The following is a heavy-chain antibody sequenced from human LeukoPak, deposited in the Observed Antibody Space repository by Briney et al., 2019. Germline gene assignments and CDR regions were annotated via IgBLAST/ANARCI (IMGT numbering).Heavy chain of an antibody. CDR3: AREGWGAYGSVLNYYYGMDV. Sequence: GGSLRLSCAASGFTFSSYAMHWVRQAPGKGLEWEAVISYDGSNKYYADSVKGRFTISRDNFKNTPYQQMNSLRAEDRAVYYGAREGWGAYGSVLNYYYGMDVWYKGTRVPVSS. D-gene: IGHD3-10*01. V-gene: IGHV3-30*04. CDR2: ISYDGSNK. CDR1: GFTFSSYA. J-gene: IGHJ6*04.